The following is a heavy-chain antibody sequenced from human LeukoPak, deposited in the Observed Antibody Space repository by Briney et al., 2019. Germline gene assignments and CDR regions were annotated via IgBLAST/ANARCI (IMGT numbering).Heavy chain of an antibody. D-gene: IGHD5-24*01. CDR1: GFTFSSYA. CDR3: AREAATIGAYFDY. CDR2: ISGSGGST. J-gene: IGHJ4*02. Sequence: GGSLRLSCAASGFTFSSYAISWVRQAPGKGLEWVSAISGSGGSTYYADSVKGRFTISRDNYKNTLYLKMNSLRAEDTAVYYCAREAATIGAYFDYWGQGTLVSVSS. V-gene: IGHV3-23*01.